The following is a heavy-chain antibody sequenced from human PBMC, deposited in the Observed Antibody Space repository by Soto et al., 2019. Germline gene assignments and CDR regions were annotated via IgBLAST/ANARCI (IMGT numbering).Heavy chain of an antibody. CDR2: ISAYNGNT. J-gene: IGHJ3*02. CDR3: ARDKRDCSGGIFYGKRIAAFDI. Sequence: QVQLVQSGAEVKKPGASVKVSCKASGYTFTSYGISWVRQAPGQGLEWMGWISAYNGNTNYAQKLQGRVTMTTDTSKSTAYMELRRLGFDDTAVYDCARDKRDCSGGIFYGKRIAAFDIWGQGTMVTVSS. V-gene: IGHV1-18*01. D-gene: IGHD2-15*01. CDR1: GYTFTSYG.